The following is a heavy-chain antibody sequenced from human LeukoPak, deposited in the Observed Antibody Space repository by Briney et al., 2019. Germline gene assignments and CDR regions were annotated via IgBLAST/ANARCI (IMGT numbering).Heavy chain of an antibody. V-gene: IGHV3-48*04. CDR2: ISSSSSSTI. CDR3: ARDRWLQEGIDDAFDI. CDR1: GFTFSSYS. Sequence: GGSLRLSCAASGFTFSSYSMNWVRQAPGKGLEWVSYISSSSSSTIYYADSVKGRFTISRDNAKNSLYLQMNSLRAEDTAVYYCARDRWLQEGIDDAFDIWGQGTMVTVSS. J-gene: IGHJ3*02. D-gene: IGHD5-24*01.